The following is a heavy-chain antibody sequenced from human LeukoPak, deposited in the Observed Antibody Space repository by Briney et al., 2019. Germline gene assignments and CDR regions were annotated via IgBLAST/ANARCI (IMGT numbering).Heavy chain of an antibody. J-gene: IGHJ6*02. V-gene: IGHV3-23*01. Sequence: GGSLSLSCAASGFTFSSYARSWVRQPPGKGLEWVSAISGSGGSTYYPDSGKGGCTISRDESKNTLCLEISSLIAEDTAVYYCAKDPFGHYGMDVWGQGTTVTVSS. CDR3: AKDPFGHYGMDV. D-gene: IGHD3-16*01. CDR1: GFTFSSYA. CDR2: ISGSGGST.